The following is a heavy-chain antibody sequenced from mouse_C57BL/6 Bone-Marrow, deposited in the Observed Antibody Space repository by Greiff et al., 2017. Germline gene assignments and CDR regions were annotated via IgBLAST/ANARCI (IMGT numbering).Heavy chain of an antibody. Sequence: QVQLKQPGTELVKPGASVKLSCKASGYTFTSYWMHWVKQRPGQGLEWIGNINPSNGGTNYNEKFKSKATLTVDKSSSTAYMQLSSLTSEDSAVYYCARSQNLLLRSGYFDVWGTGTTVTVSS. V-gene: IGHV1-53*01. J-gene: IGHJ1*03. CDR1: GYTFTSYW. CDR3: ARSQNLLLRSGYFDV. D-gene: IGHD1-1*01. CDR2: INPSNGGT.